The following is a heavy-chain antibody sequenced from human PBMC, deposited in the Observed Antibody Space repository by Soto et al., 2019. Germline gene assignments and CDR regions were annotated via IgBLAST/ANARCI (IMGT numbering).Heavy chain of an antibody. J-gene: IGHJ5*02. V-gene: IGHV1-69*01. Sequence: QVQLVQSGAEVKKPGSSVKVSCKASGGTFSSYAISWVRQAPGQGLEWMGGIIPIFGTANYAQKFQGRVTITADESTSTAYMELSSLRSEDTAAYYCARDGTYYDFWSGYYTSFCWFDPWGQGTLVTVSS. CDR3: ARDGTYYDFWSGYYTSFCWFDP. CDR1: GGTFSSYA. CDR2: IIPIFGTA. D-gene: IGHD3-3*01.